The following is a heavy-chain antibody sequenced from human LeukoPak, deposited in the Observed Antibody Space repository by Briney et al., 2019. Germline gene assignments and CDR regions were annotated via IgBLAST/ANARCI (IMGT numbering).Heavy chain of an antibody. CDR2: INPSGGRT. CDR3: ARDSGIMGTTLPAYYFDY. CDR1: GYTFTSYY. J-gene: IGHJ4*02. D-gene: IGHD1-26*01. Sequence: GASVKVSCKASGYTFTSYYMHWVRQAPGQGLEWMGIINPSGGRTNYAQKFQGRVIMTRDTSTSTVYMELSSLRSEDTAMYYCARDSGIMGTTLPAYYFDYWGQGTLVTVSS. V-gene: IGHV1-46*01.